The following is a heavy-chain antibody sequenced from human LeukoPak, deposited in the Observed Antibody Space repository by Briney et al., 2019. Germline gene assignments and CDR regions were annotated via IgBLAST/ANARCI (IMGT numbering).Heavy chain of an antibody. CDR2: INPNSGGT. V-gene: IGHV1-2*02. CDR1: GYTFTGYY. J-gene: IGHJ4*02. D-gene: IGHD1-26*01. Sequence: ASVKVSCKASGYTFTGYYMHWVRQAPGQGLEWMGWINPNSGGTNYAQKFQGRVTMTRDTSISTAYMELSRLRSDDTAVYYCARVGVQLWELLIHYFDYWGQGTLVTVSS. CDR3: ARVGVQLWELLIHYFDY.